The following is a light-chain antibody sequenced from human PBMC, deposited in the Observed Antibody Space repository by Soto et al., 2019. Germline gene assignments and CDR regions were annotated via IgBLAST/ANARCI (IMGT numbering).Light chain of an antibody. CDR2: EVS. J-gene: IGLJ1*01. CDR3: SSYAGRNTNYV. CDR1: SSDVGGYKY. V-gene: IGLV2-8*01. Sequence: QSLLTQPPSASGSPGQSVTISCTGTSSDVGGYKYVSWYQQHPGKVPKLMIYEVSKRPSGVPDRFSGSKSGNTASLTVSGLQAADEADYYCSSYAGRNTNYVVGKGTTVTVL.